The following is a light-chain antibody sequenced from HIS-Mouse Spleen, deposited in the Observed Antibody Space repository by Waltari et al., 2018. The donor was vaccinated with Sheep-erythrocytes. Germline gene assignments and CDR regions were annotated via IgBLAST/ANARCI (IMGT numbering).Light chain of an antibody. V-gene: IGLV2-11*01. CDR1: SSAVGGYHY. Sequence: QSALTQPCSVSGSPGQSVTISCTGTSSAVGGYHYVSWYQQHPGKAPKPMIYDVSKRPSGVPDRFSGSKSGNTASLTISGLQAEDEADYYCCSYAGSYNHVFATGTKVTVL. J-gene: IGLJ1*01. CDR2: DVS. CDR3: CSYAGSYNHV.